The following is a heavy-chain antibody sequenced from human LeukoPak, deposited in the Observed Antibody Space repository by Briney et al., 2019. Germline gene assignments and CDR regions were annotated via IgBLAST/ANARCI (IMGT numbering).Heavy chain of an antibody. CDR1: GFTFSSYG. CDR3: AKDHCSSTSCYYYYYGMDV. Sequence: GRFLRLSCAASGFTFSSYGMHWVRQAPGKGLEWVAVISYDGSNKYYADSVKGRFTISRDNSKNTLYLQMNSLRAEDTAVYYCAKDHCSSTSCYYYYYGMDVWGQGTTVTVSS. J-gene: IGHJ6*02. CDR2: ISYDGSNK. V-gene: IGHV3-30*18. D-gene: IGHD2-2*01.